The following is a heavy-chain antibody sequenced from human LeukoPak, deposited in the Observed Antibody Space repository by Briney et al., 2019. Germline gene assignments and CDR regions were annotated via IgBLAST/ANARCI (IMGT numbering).Heavy chain of an antibody. Sequence: ASVKVSCKASGYTFTSYDINWVRQAAGQGLEWMGWMNPNSGDTGYAQKFQGRVTITRNTSISTAYMELSSLRSEDTAVYYCARELIVVPAASGPNWFDPWGQGTLVTVSS. CDR3: ARELIVVPAASGPNWFDP. D-gene: IGHD2-2*01. CDR2: MNPNSGDT. J-gene: IGHJ5*02. CDR1: GYTFTSYD. V-gene: IGHV1-8*03.